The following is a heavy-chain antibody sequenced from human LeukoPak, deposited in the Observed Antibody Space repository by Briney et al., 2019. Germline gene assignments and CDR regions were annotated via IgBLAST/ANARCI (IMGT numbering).Heavy chain of an antibody. Sequence: ASVKVSCKASGGTFSNYALSWVRQAPGQGLEWMGAIIPFLDTSNYPPKFQDRVTITTDESTSTAYMELSSLRSDDTAVYYCARAQAGNYDWPLDLWGQGTLVTVSS. CDR1: GGTFSNYA. CDR2: IIPFLDTS. V-gene: IGHV1-69*05. J-gene: IGHJ5*02. CDR3: ARAQAGNYDWPLDL. D-gene: IGHD5-12*01.